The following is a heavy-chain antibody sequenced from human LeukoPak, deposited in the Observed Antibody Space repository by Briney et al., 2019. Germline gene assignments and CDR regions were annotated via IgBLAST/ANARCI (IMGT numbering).Heavy chain of an antibody. CDR1: GYTFTGYY. Sequence: GASVKVSCKASGYTFTGYYMHWVRQAPGQGLEWVGWINPNSGGTNYAQKFQGRVTMTRDTSISTAYMELSRLRSDDTAVYYCARVLGSGSYPFKKYYFDYWGQGTLVTVSS. V-gene: IGHV1-2*02. CDR2: INPNSGGT. CDR3: ARVLGSGSYPFKKYYFDY. D-gene: IGHD1-26*01. J-gene: IGHJ4*02.